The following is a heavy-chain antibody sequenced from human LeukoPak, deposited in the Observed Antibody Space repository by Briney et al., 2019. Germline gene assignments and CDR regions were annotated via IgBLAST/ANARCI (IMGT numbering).Heavy chain of an antibody. Sequence: LSGGSLRLSCAASGFTFSSYAMHWVRQAPGKGLEWVAVISYDGSNKYYADSVKGRFTISRDNSKNTLYLQMNSLRAEDTAVYYCARVGTGWGFPAPFDPWGQGTLVTVSS. CDR3: ARVGTGWGFPAPFDP. J-gene: IGHJ5*02. CDR2: ISYDGSNK. CDR1: GFTFSSYA. D-gene: IGHD7-27*01. V-gene: IGHV3-30-3*01.